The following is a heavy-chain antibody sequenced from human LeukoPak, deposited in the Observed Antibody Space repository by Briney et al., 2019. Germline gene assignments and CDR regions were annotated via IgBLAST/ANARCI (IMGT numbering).Heavy chain of an antibody. V-gene: IGHV3-43*02. CDR2: ISGDGSST. CDR1: GFTFDDYA. Sequence: RGSLRLSCAASGFTFDDYAMHWVRQAPGKGLEWVSHISGDGSSTYYADSMKGRFTISRDNSKNSLFLQMNSLRTEDTALYYCAKDVGRTPNACDIWGQGTMVTVSA. D-gene: IGHD1-1*01. J-gene: IGHJ3*02. CDR3: AKDVGRTPNACDI.